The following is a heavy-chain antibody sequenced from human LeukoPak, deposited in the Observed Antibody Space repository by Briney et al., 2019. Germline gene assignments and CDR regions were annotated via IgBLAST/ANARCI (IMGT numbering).Heavy chain of an antibody. CDR1: GFKFSDHY. CDR3: AMGLWFGEYLFDY. V-gene: IGHV3-23*01. J-gene: IGHJ4*02. Sequence: GGSLRLSCAASGFKFSDHYIDWVRQAPGKGLEWVSAISGSGGSTYYADSVKGRFTISRDNSKNTLYLQMNSLRAEDTAVYYCAMGLWFGEYLFDYWGQGTLVTVSS. CDR2: ISGSGGST. D-gene: IGHD3-10*01.